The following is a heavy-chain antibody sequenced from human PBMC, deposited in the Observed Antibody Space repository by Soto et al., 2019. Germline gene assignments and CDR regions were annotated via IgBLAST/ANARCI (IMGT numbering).Heavy chain of an antibody. CDR3: ARVNHLGYCSGGSCPNDAFDI. Sequence: ASVKVSCKASGGTFSSYAISWVRQAPGQGLEWMGGIIPIFGTANYAQKFQGRVTITADESTSTAYMELSSPRSEDTAVYYCARVNHLGYCSGGSCPNDAFDIWGQGTMVTVSS. CDR1: GGTFSSYA. D-gene: IGHD2-15*01. J-gene: IGHJ3*02. CDR2: IIPIFGTA. V-gene: IGHV1-69*13.